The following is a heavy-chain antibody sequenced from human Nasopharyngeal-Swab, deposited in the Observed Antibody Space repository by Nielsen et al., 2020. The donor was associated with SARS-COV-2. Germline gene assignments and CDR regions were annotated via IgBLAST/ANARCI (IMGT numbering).Heavy chain of an antibody. CDR2: IYYSGST. Sequence: SETLSLTCTVSGGSISSSSYYWGWIRQPPGKGLEWIGSIYYSGSTYYNPSLNSRVTISVDTSKNQFSLKLRYVTATDTAVYYCARGSSATLYYYYYGLGVWGQGTTVTVSS. J-gene: IGHJ6*02. CDR3: ARGSSATLYYYYYGLGV. D-gene: IGHD6-13*01. CDR1: GGSISSSSYY. V-gene: IGHV4-39*01.